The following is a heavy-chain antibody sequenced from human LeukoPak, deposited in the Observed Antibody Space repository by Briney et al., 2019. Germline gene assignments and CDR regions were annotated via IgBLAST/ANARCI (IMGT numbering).Heavy chain of an antibody. CDR3: FKQKTAYEILTGYYSAPFDP. J-gene: IGHJ5*02. Sequence: SETLSLTCTVSGGSVSSGIYYWSWIRPPPGKVLEWLGYIYYSGITNYNPSLKSRVTISVDTSKNQFSLKLSSVTAADTAVFFFFKQKTAYEILTGYYSAPFDPWGQGTLVTVSS. CDR2: IYYSGIT. V-gene: IGHV4-61*01. D-gene: IGHD3-9*01. CDR1: GGSVSSGIYY.